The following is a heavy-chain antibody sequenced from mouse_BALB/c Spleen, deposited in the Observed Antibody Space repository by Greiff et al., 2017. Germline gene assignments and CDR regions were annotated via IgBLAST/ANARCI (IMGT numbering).Heavy chain of an antibody. CDR2: IYPGDGDT. J-gene: IGHJ4*01. CDR3: AREGDYDRGYAMDY. Sequence: LQESGPELVKPGASVKISCKASGYAFSSSWMNWVKQRPGQGLEWIGRIYPGDGDTNYNGKFKGKATLTADKSSSTAYMQLSSLTSVDSAVYFCAREGDYDRGYAMDYWGQGTSVTVSS. V-gene: IGHV1-82*01. D-gene: IGHD2-4*01. CDR1: GYAFSSSW.